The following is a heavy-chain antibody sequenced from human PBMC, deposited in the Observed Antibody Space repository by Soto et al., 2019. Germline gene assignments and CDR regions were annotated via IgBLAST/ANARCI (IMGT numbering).Heavy chain of an antibody. V-gene: IGHV3-30*18. CDR3: AKVIRADSTSSNFYYYSGLDV. CDR2: ISNNGINK. J-gene: IGHJ6*02. CDR1: GFTFRTYG. Sequence: GGSLRLFCAASGFTFRTYGMHWVRQAPGKGLEWLAVISNNGINKYYADSVKGRFTISRDNSRDTLFLQMNSLRGEDTAIYYCAKVIRADSTSSNFYYYSGLDVWGQGTTVTVSS. D-gene: IGHD6-6*01.